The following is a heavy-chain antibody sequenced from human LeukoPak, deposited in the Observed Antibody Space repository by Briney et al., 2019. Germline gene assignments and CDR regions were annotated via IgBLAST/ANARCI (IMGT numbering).Heavy chain of an antibody. Sequence: GGSRRLSCAAPGSPFSNYWMSWARKAPGKGLERVANIKEDGSDKYYLDSVKGRFTISRDNAKNSLYLQMNSLRAEDTALYYCAREVPAAMNAFDIWGQGTMVTVSS. CDR1: GSPFSNYW. D-gene: IGHD2-2*01. CDR3: AREVPAAMNAFDI. J-gene: IGHJ3*02. CDR2: IKEDGSDK. V-gene: IGHV3-7*01.